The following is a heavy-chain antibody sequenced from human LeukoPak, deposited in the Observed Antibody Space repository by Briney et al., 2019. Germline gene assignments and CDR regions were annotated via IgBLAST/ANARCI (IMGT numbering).Heavy chain of an antibody. CDR3: TRANGYGLIVY. J-gene: IGHJ4*02. D-gene: IGHD3-10*01. Sequence: SQTLSLTCTVSGDSISRGDYYWSWIRQPAGKGLEWIVRISSSGSTNYNPSLKSRVTISVDTSKNQFSLKLSSVSAADTAVYYCTRANGYGLIVYWGQGTLVTVSS. V-gene: IGHV4-61*02. CDR1: GDSISRGDYY. CDR2: ISSSGST.